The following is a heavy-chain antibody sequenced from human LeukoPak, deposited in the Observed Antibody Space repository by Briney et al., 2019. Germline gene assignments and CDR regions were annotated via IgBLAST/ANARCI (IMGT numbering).Heavy chain of an antibody. D-gene: IGHD4-4*01. CDR1: GYTFTSYG. Sequence: ASVKVSCKASGYTFTSYGISWVRQAPGQGLEWMGWISAYNGNTNYAQKFQGRVTITADKSTSTAYMELSSLRSEDTAVYYCARVTVTPYGMDVWGQGTTVTVSS. CDR3: ARVTVTPYGMDV. CDR2: ISAYNGNT. V-gene: IGHV1-18*01. J-gene: IGHJ6*02.